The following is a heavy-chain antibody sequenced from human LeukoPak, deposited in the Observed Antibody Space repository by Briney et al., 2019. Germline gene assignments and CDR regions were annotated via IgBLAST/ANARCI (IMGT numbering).Heavy chain of an antibody. V-gene: IGHV3-48*02. J-gene: IGHJ4*02. D-gene: IGHD2-21*01. CDR2: ISSSSTTI. CDR3: ARERVIAAAGDGFDS. CDR1: GFTFSRKT. Sequence: GGSLRLSCAASGFTFSRKTMNWVRQAPGKGLEWVSYISSSSTTIFYADSVKGRFTISRDNAKNSLFLQMNGLRDEDTALYYCARERVIAAAGDGFDSWGQGTLVTVSS.